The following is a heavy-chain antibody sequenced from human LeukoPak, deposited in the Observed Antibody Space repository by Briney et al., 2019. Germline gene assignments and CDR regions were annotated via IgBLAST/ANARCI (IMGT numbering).Heavy chain of an antibody. D-gene: IGHD3-10*01. V-gene: IGHV3-53*01. CDR1: GFTVSSNY. CDR3: ARSFYGSGSFYSGVDY. Sequence: GGSLRLSCAASGFTVSSNYMSWVRQAPGKGLEWVSVIYSGGSTYYADSVKGRFTISRDNSKNTLYLQLNGLRAEDTAVYYCARSFYGSGSFYSGVDYWGQGTLVTVSS. CDR2: IYSGGST. J-gene: IGHJ4*02.